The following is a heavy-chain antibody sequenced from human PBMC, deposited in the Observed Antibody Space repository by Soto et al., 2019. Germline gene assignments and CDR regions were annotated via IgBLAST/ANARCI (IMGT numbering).Heavy chain of an antibody. CDR1: GDSVSSNSAA. CDR2: TYYRSRWYN. Sequence: SQTLSLTCAISGDSVSSNSAAWNWIRQSPSRGLEWLGKTYYRSRWYNDYAVSVKSRITINPDTSKNQFSLQLNSVTPDDTAVYYCVREEILVAYNWFDPWGQGTPVTVSS. J-gene: IGHJ5*02. CDR3: VREEILVAYNWFDP. V-gene: IGHV6-1*01. D-gene: IGHD2-15*01.